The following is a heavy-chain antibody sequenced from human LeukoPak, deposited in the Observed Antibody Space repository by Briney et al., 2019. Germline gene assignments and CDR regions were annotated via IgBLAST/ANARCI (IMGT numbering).Heavy chain of an antibody. V-gene: IGHV5-51*01. CDR1: GYRFTSYW. CDR2: VYPGDSDT. CDR3: ARQVGYGDYYFDY. Sequence: GEPLKISCKGSGYRFTSYWIGGARQMPGKGLEWMGIVYPGDSDTRYRPSFRGQVTISPDKSISTAYLQWSSLKASDTAMYYCARQVGYGDYYFDYWGQGTLVTVSS. D-gene: IGHD4-17*01. J-gene: IGHJ4*02.